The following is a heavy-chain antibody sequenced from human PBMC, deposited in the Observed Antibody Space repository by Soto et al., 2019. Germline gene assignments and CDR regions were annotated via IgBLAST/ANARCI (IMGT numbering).Heavy chain of an antibody. CDR3: ARSPTYYCYGMDV. Sequence: GETLKISCKGSVYSFTSYWIGWVRQMPGKGLEWMWIIYPGDSDTRYSPSFQGQVTISADKSISTAYLQWSSLKASDTAMYYCARSPTYYCYGMDVWGQGTTVTVSS. CDR2: IYPGDSDT. V-gene: IGHV5-51*01. CDR1: VYSFTSYW. J-gene: IGHJ6*02.